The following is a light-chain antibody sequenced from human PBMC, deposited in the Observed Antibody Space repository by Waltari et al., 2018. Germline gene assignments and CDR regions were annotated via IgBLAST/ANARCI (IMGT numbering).Light chain of an antibody. CDR3: QALGTGAWV. J-gene: IGLJ3*02. CDR1: ILGNQY. Sequence: SYELTQPPSVSVSPGQTASTTCSGNILGNQYASWYQQKPGQSPLLFIYQDTKRPSEIPERFSGSKSANAATLTITGTQAVDEADYYCQALGTGAWVFGGGTKLTVL. V-gene: IGLV3-1*01. CDR2: QDT.